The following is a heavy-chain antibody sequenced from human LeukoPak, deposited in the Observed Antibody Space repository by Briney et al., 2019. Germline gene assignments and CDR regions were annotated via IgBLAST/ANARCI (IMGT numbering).Heavy chain of an antibody. CDR3: ARDGALRSPGVVISYGMDV. J-gene: IGHJ6*02. Sequence: GGSLRLSCAASGFTFSSYSMNWVRQAPGKGLEWVSYISSSSSTIYYADSVKGRFTISRDNAKNSLYLQMNSLRDEDTAVYYCARDGALRSPGVVISYGMDVWGQGTTVTVSS. V-gene: IGHV3-48*02. D-gene: IGHD3-3*01. CDR2: ISSSSSTI. CDR1: GFTFSSYS.